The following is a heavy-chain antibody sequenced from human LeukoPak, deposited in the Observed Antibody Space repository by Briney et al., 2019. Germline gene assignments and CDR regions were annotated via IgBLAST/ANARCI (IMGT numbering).Heavy chain of an antibody. J-gene: IGHJ4*02. CDR1: GFTFSSYA. CDR3: AARRGDY. V-gene: IGHV3-9*01. Sequence: GGSLRLSCAASGFTFSSYAMSWVRQAPGKGLEWVSGISWNSGSIGYADSVKGRFTISRDNAKNSLYLQMNSLRAEDTALYYCAARRGDYWGQGTLVTVSS. CDR2: ISWNSGSI. D-gene: IGHD3-10*01.